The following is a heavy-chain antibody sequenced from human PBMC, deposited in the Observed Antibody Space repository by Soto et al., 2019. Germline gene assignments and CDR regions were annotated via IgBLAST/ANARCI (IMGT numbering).Heavy chain of an antibody. CDR2: IYYSGST. CDR3: AGRYGGTVDY. D-gene: IGHD1-26*01. V-gene: IGHV4-59*01. Sequence: QVQLQESGPGLVKPSETLSLTCTVSGGSISSYYWSWIRQPPGKGLEWIGYIYYSGSTNYNPSLKSRVTISVDTSKNQFSLKVSSVTAADTAVYYCAGRYGGTVDYWGQGTLVTVSS. J-gene: IGHJ4*02. CDR1: GGSISSYY.